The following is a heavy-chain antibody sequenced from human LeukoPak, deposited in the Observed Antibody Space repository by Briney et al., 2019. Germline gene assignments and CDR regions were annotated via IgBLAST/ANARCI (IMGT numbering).Heavy chain of an antibody. CDR1: GGSISSSSYY. J-gene: IGHJ6*03. V-gene: IGHV4-39*07. Sequence: PSETLSLTCTVSGGSISSSSYYWGWIRQPPGKGLEWIGSIYYSGSTYYNPSLKSRVTISVDTSKNQFSLKLSSVTAADTAVYYCARELFYDSSGYYPYYYYYYMDVWGKGTTVTVSS. D-gene: IGHD3-22*01. CDR3: ARELFYDSSGYYPYYYYYYMDV. CDR2: IYYSGST.